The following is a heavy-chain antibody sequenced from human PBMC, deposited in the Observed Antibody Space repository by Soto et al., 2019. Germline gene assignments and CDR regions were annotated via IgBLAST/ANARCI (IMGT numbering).Heavy chain of an antibody. CDR3: ARAYDPRDAYYFDY. CDR1: GGTFSSYA. J-gene: IGHJ4*02. D-gene: IGHD2-21*01. Sequence: QVQLVQSGAEVKKPGSSVNVSCKASGGTFSSYAISWVRQAPGQGLEWMGGIIPIFGTANYAQKFQGRVTITADESTSTAYMELSSLRSEDTAVYYCARAYDPRDAYYFDYWGQGTLVTVSS. V-gene: IGHV1-69*01. CDR2: IIPIFGTA.